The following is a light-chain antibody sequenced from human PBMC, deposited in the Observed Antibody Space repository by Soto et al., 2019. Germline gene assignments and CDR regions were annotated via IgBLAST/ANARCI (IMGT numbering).Light chain of an antibody. V-gene: IGKV3-20*01. CDR2: GAS. CDR3: QQYGSSPPIT. J-gene: IGKJ5*01. Sequence: EIVLTQSPGTLSLSPGERATPSCRASQYLSSNYLAWYQQKPGQAPRLLIYGASSRATGIPDRFSGSGSGTDFTLTVSRLEPEDFAVYYCQQYGSSPPITFGQGTRLEIK. CDR1: QYLSSNY.